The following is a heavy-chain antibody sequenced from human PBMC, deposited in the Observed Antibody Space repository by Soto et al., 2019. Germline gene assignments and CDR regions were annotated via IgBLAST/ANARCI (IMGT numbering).Heavy chain of an antibody. Sequence: GGSLRLSCAASGFTFDDYTMHWVRQAPGKGLEWVSLISWDGGSTYYADSVKGRFTISRDDSKNSLYLQMNSLRTEDTALYYCAKDWARFSSGWWYYFDYWGQGTLVTAPQ. J-gene: IGHJ4*02. CDR1: GFTFDDYT. CDR3: AKDWARFSSGWWYYFDY. V-gene: IGHV3-43*01. CDR2: ISWDGGST. D-gene: IGHD3-22*01.